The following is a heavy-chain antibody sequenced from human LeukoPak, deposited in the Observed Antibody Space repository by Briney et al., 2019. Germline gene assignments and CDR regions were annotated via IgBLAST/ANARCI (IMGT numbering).Heavy chain of an antibody. J-gene: IGHJ6*03. CDR3: ARAEYQLQGGRYYYYYMDV. D-gene: IGHD2-2*01. CDR2: IGTAGDT. V-gene: IGHV3-13*01. CDR1: GFTFSSYD. Sequence: GGSLRLSCAASGFTFSSYDMHWVRQATGKGLEWVSAIGTAGDTYYPGSVKGRFTISRENAKNSLYLQMNSLRAGDTAVYYCARAEYQLQGGRYYYYYMDVWGKGTTVTVSS.